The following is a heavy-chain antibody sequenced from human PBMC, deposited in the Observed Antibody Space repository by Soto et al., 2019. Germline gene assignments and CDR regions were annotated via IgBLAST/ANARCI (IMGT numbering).Heavy chain of an antibody. CDR2: MNPNSGKA. D-gene: IGHD3-10*01. J-gene: IGHJ4*02. CDR1: GYTFTSYD. V-gene: IGHV1-8*01. Sequence: QVQLVQSGAEVKKPGASVKVSCKASGYTFTSYDINWVRQATGQGLEWMGWMNPNSGKAGYAQKFQGRVTLSRDTSIITAYMELSNLNSADTAVYYCTRELWFGESPDYWGQGSLVTVSS. CDR3: TRELWFGESPDY.